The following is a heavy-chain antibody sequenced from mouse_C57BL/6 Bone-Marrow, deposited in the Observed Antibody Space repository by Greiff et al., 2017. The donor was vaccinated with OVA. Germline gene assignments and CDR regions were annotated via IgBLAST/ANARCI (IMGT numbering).Heavy chain of an antibody. V-gene: IGHV5-4*01. CDR1: GFTFSSYA. Sequence: EVQRVESGGGLVKPGGSLKLSCAASGFTFSSYAMSWVRQTPEKRLEWVATISDGGSYTYYPDNVKGRFTISRDNAKNNLYLQMSHLKSEDTAMYYCARDGYYGYDGGRGGPYFDYWGQGTTLTVSS. CDR2: ISDGGSYT. CDR3: ARDGYYGYDGGRGGPYFDY. D-gene: IGHD2-2*01. J-gene: IGHJ2*01.